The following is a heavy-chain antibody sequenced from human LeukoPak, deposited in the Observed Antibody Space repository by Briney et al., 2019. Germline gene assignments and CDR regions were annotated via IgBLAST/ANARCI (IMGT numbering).Heavy chain of an antibody. CDR3: VRDARAAAGPGG. J-gene: IGHJ4*02. CDR1: GYTFTGYY. CDR2: INPKSGGT. V-gene: IGHV1-2*02. Sequence: ASVKVSCKASGYTFTGYYMHWVRQAPGQGLEWMGWINPKSGGTNYAQNFQGRVTMTRDTSISTAYMELSGLRSDDRAVYYCVRDARAAAGPGGWGQGTLVTVS. D-gene: IGHD6-25*01.